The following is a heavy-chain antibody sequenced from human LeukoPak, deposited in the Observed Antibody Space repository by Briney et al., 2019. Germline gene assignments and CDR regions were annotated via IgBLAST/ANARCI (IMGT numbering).Heavy chain of an antibody. D-gene: IGHD3-22*01. Sequence: SETLSLTCTVSVGSISSSSYYWGWIRQPPGKGLEWIGSIYYSGSTYYNPSLKSRVTISVDTSKNQFSLKLGSVTAADTAVYYCARSLTYYYDSSGYPIAYWGQGTLVTVSS. V-gene: IGHV4-39*01. J-gene: IGHJ4*02. CDR1: VGSISSSSYY. CDR2: IYYSGST. CDR3: ARSLTYYYDSSGYPIAY.